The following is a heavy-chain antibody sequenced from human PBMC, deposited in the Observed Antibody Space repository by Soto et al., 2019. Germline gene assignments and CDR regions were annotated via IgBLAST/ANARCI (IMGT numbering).Heavy chain of an antibody. J-gene: IGHJ4*02. V-gene: IGHV3-23*01. CDR3: VARGSGWYHW. D-gene: IGHD6-19*01. CDR1: GFTFSSFA. CDR2: IGTSASIT. Sequence: EVQLLESGGNLVQPGGSLRLSCAASGFTFSSFAMSWVRQAPGKGLEWVSVIGTSASITAYADSVRGRFTISRDNPKNTLYLKMNSLRAEDTAVYYCVARGSGWYHWGGQGTLVTVST.